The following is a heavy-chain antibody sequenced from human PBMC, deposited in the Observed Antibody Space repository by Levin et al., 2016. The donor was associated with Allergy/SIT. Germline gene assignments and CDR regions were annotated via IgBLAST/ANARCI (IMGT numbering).Heavy chain of an antibody. CDR2: ISYDGSNK. CDR3: AKGFLRYGSGNDY. J-gene: IGHJ4*02. V-gene: IGHV3-30*18. Sequence: WIRQPPGKGLERVAVISYDGSNKYYADSVKGRFTISRDNSKNTLYLQMNSLRAEDTAVYYCAKGFLRYGSGNDYWGQGTLVTVSS. D-gene: IGHD3-10*01.